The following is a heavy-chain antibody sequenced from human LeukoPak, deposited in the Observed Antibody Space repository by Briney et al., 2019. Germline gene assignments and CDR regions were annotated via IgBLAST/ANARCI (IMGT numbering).Heavy chain of an antibody. CDR1: GFTFSNYE. Sequence: GGSLRLSCAASGFTFSNYEMHWVRQAPGKGLEWVSYISSSGSDIYYADSVKGRFTISRDNAKNSLYLHMNSLRAEDTAVYYCARALWRTVVTAFGYWGQGTLVTVSS. CDR3: ARALWRTVVTAFGY. CDR2: ISSSGSDI. V-gene: IGHV3-48*03. J-gene: IGHJ4*02. D-gene: IGHD4-23*01.